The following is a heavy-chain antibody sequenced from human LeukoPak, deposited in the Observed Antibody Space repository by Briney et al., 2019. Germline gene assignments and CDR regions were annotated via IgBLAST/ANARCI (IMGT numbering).Heavy chain of an antibody. CDR1: GGSISSYY. Sequence: SETLSLTCTVSGGSISSYYWSWIRQPPGKGLEWIGYIYYSGSTNYNPSLKSRVTISVDTSKNQFSLKLSSVTAADTAVYYRAREINDYGDYGNFDYWGQGTLVTVSS. V-gene: IGHV4-59*01. D-gene: IGHD4-17*01. J-gene: IGHJ4*02. CDR2: IYYSGST. CDR3: AREINDYGDYGNFDY.